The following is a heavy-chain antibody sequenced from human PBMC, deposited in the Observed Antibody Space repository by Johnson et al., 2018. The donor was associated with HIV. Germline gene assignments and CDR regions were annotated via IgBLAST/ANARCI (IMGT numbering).Heavy chain of an antibody. Sequence: VQLVESGGGLVQPGRSLRLSCAASGFTFNDYGMHWVRQAPGKGLEWVAVISFDGSHKYYTDSVKGLSTISRDNSNNTLYLQMNSLRAEDTAVYYCAKDSERITIFGVVIEFNTNDAFDIWGQGTMVTVSS. D-gene: IGHD3-3*01. CDR1: GFTFNDYG. CDR2: ISFDGSHK. V-gene: IGHV3-30*18. J-gene: IGHJ3*02. CDR3: AKDSERITIFGVVIEFNTNDAFDI.